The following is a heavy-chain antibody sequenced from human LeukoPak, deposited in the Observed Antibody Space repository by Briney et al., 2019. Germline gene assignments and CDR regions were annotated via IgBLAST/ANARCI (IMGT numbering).Heavy chain of an antibody. CDR2: IRYDGSTK. V-gene: IGHV3-30*02. Sequence: PGGSLRLSCAASGFSFSGYGMHWVRQVPGKGLEWVAFIRYDGSTKFYTDSVKVRFAISRDNSKNTLSLQMNSLRTEDTAVYYCAALHTGTFVDYWGQGTLVTVSS. CDR1: GFSFSGYG. D-gene: IGHD4-17*01. CDR3: AALHTGTFVDY. J-gene: IGHJ4*02.